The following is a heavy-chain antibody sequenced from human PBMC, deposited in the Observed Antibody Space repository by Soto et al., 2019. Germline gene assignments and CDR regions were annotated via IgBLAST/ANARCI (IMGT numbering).Heavy chain of an antibody. J-gene: IGHJ4*02. CDR2: IKRDESEK. CDR1: GFTFSSYW. D-gene: IGHD5-18*01. CDR3: ARLGYSNGYGGFDY. Sequence: PGGSLRLSCEASGFTFSSYWMSWVRQAPGKGLEWVANIKRDESEKHYVDPVKGRFTISRDNAKNSLYLQMNSLRAEDTAVYYCARLGYSNGYGGFDYWGQGTLVTVSS. V-gene: IGHV3-7*04.